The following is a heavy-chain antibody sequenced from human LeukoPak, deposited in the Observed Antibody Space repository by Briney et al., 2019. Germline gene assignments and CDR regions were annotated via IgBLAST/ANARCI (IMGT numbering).Heavy chain of an antibody. J-gene: IGHJ5*02. V-gene: IGHV3-74*01. Sequence: SGGSLRLSCAASGFPFSGWWMLWVRQGPGEGLVWVSRIESDGSSTYYADSVKGRFTISRDNSKNTLYLQMNSLRAEDTAVYYCAREMTSSGWYVDWFDPWGQGTLVTVSS. CDR1: GFPFSGWW. CDR3: AREMTSSGWYVDWFDP. CDR2: IESDGSST. D-gene: IGHD6-19*01.